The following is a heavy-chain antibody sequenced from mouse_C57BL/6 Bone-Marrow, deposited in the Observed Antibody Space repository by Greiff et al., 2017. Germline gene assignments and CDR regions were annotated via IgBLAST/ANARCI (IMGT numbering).Heavy chain of an antibody. Sequence: DVHLVESGGGLVQPGGSLSLSCAASGFTFTDYYMSWVRQPPGKALEWLGFIRNKANGYTTEYSASVKGRFTISRDNSQSILYLQMNALRAEDSATYYCARYDGSPFAYWGQGTLVTVS. D-gene: IGHD2-3*01. CDR1: GFTFTDYY. CDR2: IRNKANGYTT. CDR3: ARYDGSPFAY. J-gene: IGHJ3*01. V-gene: IGHV7-3*01.